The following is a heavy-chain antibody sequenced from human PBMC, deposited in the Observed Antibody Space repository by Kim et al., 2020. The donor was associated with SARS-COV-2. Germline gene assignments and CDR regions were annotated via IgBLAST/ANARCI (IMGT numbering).Heavy chain of an antibody. D-gene: IGHD5-12*01. CDR3: ASLGLRGYSGYDWDWFDP. V-gene: IGHV3-11*01. J-gene: IGHJ5*02. Sequence: KGRITISRDNAKNSLYLQMNSLRAEDTAVYYCASLGLRGYSGYDWDWFDPWGQGTLVTVSS.